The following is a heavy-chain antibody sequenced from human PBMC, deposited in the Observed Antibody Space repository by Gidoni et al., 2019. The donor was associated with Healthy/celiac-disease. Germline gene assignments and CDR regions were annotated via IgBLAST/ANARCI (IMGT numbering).Heavy chain of an antibody. CDR1: GFTFSSYG. CDR3: ARVGPVAGNFDY. D-gene: IGHD6-19*01. J-gene: IGHJ4*02. CDR2: IWYDGSNK. Sequence: QVQLVESGGGVVQPGSSLRLSCAASGFTFSSYGMHWFRQAPGKGLEWVAVIWYDGSNKYYADSVKGRFTISRDNSKNTLYLQMNSRRAEDTAVYYCARVGPVAGNFDYWGQGTLVTVSS. V-gene: IGHV3-33*01.